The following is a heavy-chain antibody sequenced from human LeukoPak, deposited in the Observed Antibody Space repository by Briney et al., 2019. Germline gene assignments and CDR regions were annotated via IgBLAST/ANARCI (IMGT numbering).Heavy chain of an antibody. CDR3: ARDFFHGHCSGLSCFLLDY. J-gene: IGHJ4*02. CDR2: ISAHYGNT. CDR1: GYIFTRYG. D-gene: IGHD2-15*01. V-gene: IGHV1-18*04. Sequence: ASVKVSCKASGYIFTRYGISWVRQAPGQGLEWMGWISAHYGNTNYAQKFQDRVTMTTDTSTNTAYTELRSLRPDDTAVYYCARDFFHGHCSGLSCFLLDYWGQGSLVTVSS.